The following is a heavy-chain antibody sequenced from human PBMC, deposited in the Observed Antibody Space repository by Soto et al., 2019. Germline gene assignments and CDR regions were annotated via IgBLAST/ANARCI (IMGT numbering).Heavy chain of an antibody. CDR3: ARSIVVVTALGY. D-gene: IGHD2-21*02. V-gene: IGHV1-3*01. CDR1: GYTFTSYA. CDR2: INAGNGNT. Sequence: GASVKVSCKASGYTFTSYAMHWVRQAPGQRLEWMGWINAGNGNTKYSQKFQGRVTITRDTSASTAYMELSSLRSEDTAVYYCARSIVVVTALGYWGQGTLVTVSS. J-gene: IGHJ4*02.